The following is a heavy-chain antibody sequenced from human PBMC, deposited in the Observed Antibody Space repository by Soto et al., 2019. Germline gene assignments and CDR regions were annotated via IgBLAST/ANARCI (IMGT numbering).Heavy chain of an antibody. CDR1: GGSISVYY. CDR3: ARSRRNYFDP. Sequence: SKTLSLTCTVSGGSISVYYWNWIRQSPGKGLEWIGYISYSGTTKYNPSLKSRVTISVDTSKNQFSLKLSSVTAADTAVYYCARSRRNYFDPWGQGTLVTVSS. CDR2: ISYSGTT. J-gene: IGHJ5*02. V-gene: IGHV4-59*01.